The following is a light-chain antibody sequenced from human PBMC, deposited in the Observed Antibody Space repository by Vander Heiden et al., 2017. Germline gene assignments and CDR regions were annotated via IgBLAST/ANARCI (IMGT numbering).Light chain of an antibody. Sequence: SYVLTQPPSVSVAPGQTASLTCGGSNMGGKSVHWYLQKPGLTPVLVVYADSDRPSGIPERFSGSKTGSTATLTISRVEAGDEADYYCQVWDSSSDCVVVGGGTKLTVL. CDR1: NMGGKS. CDR2: ADS. J-gene: IGLJ2*01. V-gene: IGLV3-21*02. CDR3: QVWDSSSDCVV.